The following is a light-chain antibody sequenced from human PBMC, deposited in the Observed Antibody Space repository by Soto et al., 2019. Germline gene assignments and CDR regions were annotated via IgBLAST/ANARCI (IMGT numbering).Light chain of an antibody. CDR2: GAS. Sequence: ENVLTQSPGTLSLSPGERGTLSCRASQSVSSGYLAWYQQKPGQAPKLLIYGASTRATDIPDRFSGSGSGTDFTLTISRLEPEDFAVYYCQQYSSSPYTFGQGTKVDIK. V-gene: IGKV3-20*01. CDR3: QQYSSSPYT. CDR1: QSVSSGY. J-gene: IGKJ2*01.